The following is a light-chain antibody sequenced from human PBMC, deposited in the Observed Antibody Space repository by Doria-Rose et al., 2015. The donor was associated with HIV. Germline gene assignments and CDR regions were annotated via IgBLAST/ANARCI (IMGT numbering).Light chain of an antibody. V-gene: IGKV3-15*01. CDR2: RAS. CDR3: QQYSQWPPYT. CDR1: QGIGSD. Sequence: EIVMTQSPATLSVSPGERATLSCRASQGIGSDLAWSQQKPGQAPRLLIYRASIRATGIPPRFTGGGSGTEFTLTISSLQSEDFAVYFCQQYSQWPPYTFGQGTKLEVK. J-gene: IGKJ2*01.